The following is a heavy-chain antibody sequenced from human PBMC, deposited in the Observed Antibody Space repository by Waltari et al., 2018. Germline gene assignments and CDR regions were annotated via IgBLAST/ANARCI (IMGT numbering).Heavy chain of an antibody. CDR2: IFNTEAT. V-gene: IGHV4-4*02. CDR3: VRAGYCSRSGCQTWAWD. CDR1: GGSITSLNW. D-gene: IGHD2-2*01. J-gene: IGHJ4*02. Sequence: QVQLQESGPGLVKPSGTLSLTCAVSGGSITSLNWWTGVRQPPGKGLEWSGEIFNTEATSYNPSLKSRLTISVDKSKNQFSLKLSSVTVADTAVYYCVRAGYCSRSGCQTWAWDWGQGTLVTVSS.